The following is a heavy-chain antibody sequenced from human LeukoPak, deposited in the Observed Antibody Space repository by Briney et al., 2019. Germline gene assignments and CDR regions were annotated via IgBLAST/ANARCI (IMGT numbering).Heavy chain of an antibody. D-gene: IGHD2-2*02. V-gene: IGHV4-34*01. J-gene: IGHJ4*02. CDR2: IYHSGST. CDR3: ARYGYCSSTSCYSEGFDY. CDR1: GGSFSGYY. Sequence: PSETLSLTCAVYGGSFSGYYWSWIRQPPRKGLEWIGSIYHSGSTYYNPSLMSRVTISVDTSKNQFSLKLSSVTAADTAVYYCARYGYCSSTSCYSEGFDYWGQGTLVTVSS.